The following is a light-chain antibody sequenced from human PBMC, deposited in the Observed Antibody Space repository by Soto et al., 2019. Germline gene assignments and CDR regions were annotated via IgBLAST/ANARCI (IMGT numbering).Light chain of an antibody. Sequence: EIVLTQSPATLSASPGERATLSCRASQSVNTYLAWYQQKPGQAPRLLIYDASNRAPGVPDRFSGSGSGTAFTLTISSLEPEDFAVYYGQQRHNWPPFTFGPGTKVDIK. CDR3: QQRHNWPPFT. CDR2: DAS. J-gene: IGKJ3*01. CDR1: QSVNTY. V-gene: IGKV3-11*01.